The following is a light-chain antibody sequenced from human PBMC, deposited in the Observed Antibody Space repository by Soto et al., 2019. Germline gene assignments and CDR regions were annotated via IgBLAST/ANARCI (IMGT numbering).Light chain of an antibody. J-gene: IGKJ1*01. CDR1: QTISRW. CDR3: QEYNNYWT. CDR2: TAS. V-gene: IGKV1-5*01. Sequence: DIQMTQSPSTLSASVGDTVTITCRASQTISRWLAWYQQKPGKAPRLLIYTASTLESGVPSRFSASGSGTEFTLTISSLPADDFATYYCQEYNNYWTFGQGTKVEVK.